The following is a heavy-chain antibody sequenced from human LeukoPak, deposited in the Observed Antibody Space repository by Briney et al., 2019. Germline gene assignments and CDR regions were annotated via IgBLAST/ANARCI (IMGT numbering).Heavy chain of an antibody. D-gene: IGHD6-13*01. CDR1: GYIFSDYY. V-gene: IGHV1-2*02. CDR2: INPNSGGT. J-gene: IGHJ4*02. CDR3: AREEESPGIAAV. Sequence: ASVKVSCKASGYIFSDYYMHWVRQAPGQGLEWMGWINPNSGGTNYAQKFQGRVTMTRDTSISTAYMELSRLGSDDTAVYYCAREEESPGIAAVWGQGTLVTVSS.